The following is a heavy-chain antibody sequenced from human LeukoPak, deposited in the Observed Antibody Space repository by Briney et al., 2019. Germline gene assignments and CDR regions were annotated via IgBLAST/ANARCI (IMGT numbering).Heavy chain of an antibody. CDR3: AQSLGSGNWIGNWFDP. D-gene: IGHD1-1*01. CDR2: IYYTGRT. Sequence: SETLSLTCTVSGGSISSSSYSWGWTRQPPGKGVEWTGTIYYTGRTYYNPSLESPLTISVDTSKNQFSLKLTSVTAADTAIYYCAQSLGSGNWIGNWFDPWGQGTLVTVSS. CDR1: GGSISSSSYS. J-gene: IGHJ5*02. V-gene: IGHV4-39*01.